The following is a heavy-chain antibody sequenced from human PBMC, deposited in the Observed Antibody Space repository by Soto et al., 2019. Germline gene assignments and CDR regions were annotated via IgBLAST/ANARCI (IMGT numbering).Heavy chain of an antibody. Sequence: GGSLRLSCAASGFTFSSYWMHWVRQAPGKGLVWVSRINSVGSSTTYADAVKGRFTISRDNAKNTLYLQMNSLRAEDTAVYYCVRDANATEHWGQGTLVTVSS. D-gene: IGHD2-15*01. CDR2: INSVGSST. J-gene: IGHJ4*02. CDR1: GFTFSSYW. V-gene: IGHV3-74*03. CDR3: VRDANATEH.